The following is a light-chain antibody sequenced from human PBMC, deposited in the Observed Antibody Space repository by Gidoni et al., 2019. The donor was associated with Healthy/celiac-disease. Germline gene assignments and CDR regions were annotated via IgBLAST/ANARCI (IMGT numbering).Light chain of an antibody. CDR3: QQYYSYPYT. CDR1: QGISSN. V-gene: IGKV1-8*01. CDR2: AAS. Sequence: ALRMTQSPSSFSASTGHRVTITCRASQGISSNITWFQQKPGKAPKLLSYAASTWQSGVTSRFSGSGSGTDFTLTISCLQSEDFATYDCQQYYSYPYTFGQGTKLEIK. J-gene: IGKJ2*01.